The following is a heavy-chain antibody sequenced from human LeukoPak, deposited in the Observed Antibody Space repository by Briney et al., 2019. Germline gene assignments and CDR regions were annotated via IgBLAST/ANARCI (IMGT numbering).Heavy chain of an antibody. CDR2: INHSGST. CDR1: GGSFSGYY. V-gene: IGHV4-34*01. J-gene: IGHJ4*02. CDR3: ARGGGYDFWSGYYLDY. D-gene: IGHD3-3*01. Sequence: PSETLSLTCAVYGGSFSGYYWSWIRQPPGKGLEWIGEINHSGSTNYNPSLKSRVTISVDTSKNQFSLKLSSVTTADTAAYYCARGGGYDFWSGYYLDYWGQGTLVTVSS.